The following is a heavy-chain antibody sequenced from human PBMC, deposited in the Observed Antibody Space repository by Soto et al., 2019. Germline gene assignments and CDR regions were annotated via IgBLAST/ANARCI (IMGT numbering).Heavy chain of an antibody. CDR2: IFRGGST. Sequence: QVQLQESGPGLVRPSETLSLTCAVSGASITSTNWWSWVRQPPGEGLEWIGGIFRGGSTNYNRSLNRRDTTSVDKSKNQFSLRLTSVTAADTAVYYCARAILANPWFDPWGQGTLVSVYS. J-gene: IGHJ5*02. D-gene: IGHD2-2*02. V-gene: IGHV4-4*02. CDR1: GASITSTNW. CDR3: ARAILANPWFDP.